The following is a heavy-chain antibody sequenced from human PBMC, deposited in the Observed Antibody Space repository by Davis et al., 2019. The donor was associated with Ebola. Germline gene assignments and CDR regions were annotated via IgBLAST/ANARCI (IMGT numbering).Heavy chain of an antibody. J-gene: IGHJ6*02. D-gene: IGHD4-17*01. CDR3: ASWWATVTNYYYYGMDV. Sequence: GESLKISCAASGFTFSSYWMSWVRQAPGKGLEWVANIKQDGSEKYYVDSVKGRFTISRDNAKHSLYLQMNSLRAEDTAVYYCASWWATVTNYYYYGMDVWGQGTTVTVSS. CDR1: GFTFSSYW. V-gene: IGHV3-7*01. CDR2: IKQDGSEK.